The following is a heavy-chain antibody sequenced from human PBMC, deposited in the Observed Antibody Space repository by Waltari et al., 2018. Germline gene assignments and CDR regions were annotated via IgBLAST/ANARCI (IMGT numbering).Heavy chain of an antibody. CDR2: ISSTSTYT. V-gene: IGHV3-21*01. D-gene: IGHD7-27*01. Sequence: EVQLVASGGGLVKPGGSLRLSGAASGVRSSGYSMNWVRQAPGKGLEWVSSISSTSTYTHYADSVKGRFTISRDNAKNSLYLQMNSLRGDDTAVYYCARGGWGFSLDYWGQGTLVTFSS. J-gene: IGHJ4*02. CDR3: ARGGWGFSLDY. CDR1: GVRSSGYS.